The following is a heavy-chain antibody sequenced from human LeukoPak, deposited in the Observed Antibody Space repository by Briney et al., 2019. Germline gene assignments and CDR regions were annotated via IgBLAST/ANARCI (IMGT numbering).Heavy chain of an antibody. CDR3: ARSSGWYSPFDY. D-gene: IGHD6-19*01. V-gene: IGHV3-66*01. CDR2: IYSGGNT. CDR1: GFTVSSNY. Sequence: PRGSLRLSCAASGFTVSSNYMSWVRQAPGKGLEWVSVIYSGGNTYYADSVKGRFTISRDNSNNTLYLQMNSLRAEDTAVYFCARSSGWYSPFDYWGQGTLVTVSS. J-gene: IGHJ4*02.